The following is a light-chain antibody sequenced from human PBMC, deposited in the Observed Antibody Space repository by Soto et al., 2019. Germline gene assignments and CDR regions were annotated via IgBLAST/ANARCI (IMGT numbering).Light chain of an antibody. V-gene: IGLV7-46*01. Sequence: QAVVTQEPSLTVSPGGTVTLTCGSNTGAVTTDHYPYWFQQKPGQAPRTLIWDTSNKHSWTPARFSGSLLGGQAALTLSGRQPEDEAEYSCLLSHTGTWVFGGGTKLTVL. CDR3: LLSHTGTWV. CDR1: TGAVTTDHY. CDR2: DTS. J-gene: IGLJ3*02.